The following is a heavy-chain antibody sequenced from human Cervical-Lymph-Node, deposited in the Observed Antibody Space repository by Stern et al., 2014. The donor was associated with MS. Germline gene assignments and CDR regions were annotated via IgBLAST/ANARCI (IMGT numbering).Heavy chain of an antibody. J-gene: IGHJ4*02. CDR3: ARTWIQVWTPDFDH. V-gene: IGHV1-2*02. CDR1: GYTFTGHK. Sequence: QMQLVQSGAEVKKPGASVKVSCKASGYTFTGHKIHWVRQAPGQGLEWMGWINPSSGDTKYAQKFQGRVTITRDTSINTAYMDLTRLTSDDTAVYYCARTWIQVWTPDFDHWGQGALVTVSS. D-gene: IGHD5-18*01. CDR2: INPSSGDT.